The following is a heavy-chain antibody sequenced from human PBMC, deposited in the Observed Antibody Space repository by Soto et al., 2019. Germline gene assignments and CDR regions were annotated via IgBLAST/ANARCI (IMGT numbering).Heavy chain of an antibody. CDR1: GGTFSSYA. CDR3: ARDCSGGSCYSGTDYYYYGMDV. Sequence: SVKVSCKASGGTFSSYAISWVRQAPGQGLEWMGGINPIFGTANYAQKFQGRVTITADESTSTAYMELSSLRSEDTAVYYCARDCSGGSCYSGTDYYYYGMDVRGQGTTVTVSS. CDR2: INPIFGTA. V-gene: IGHV1-69*13. J-gene: IGHJ6*02. D-gene: IGHD2-15*01.